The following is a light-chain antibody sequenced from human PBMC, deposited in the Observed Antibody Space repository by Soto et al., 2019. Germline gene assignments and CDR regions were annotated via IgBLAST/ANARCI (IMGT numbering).Light chain of an antibody. J-gene: IGLJ1*01. V-gene: IGLV2-14*01. CDR3: RFYTGSSDYV. Sequence: QSVLTQPASVSGSPGQSITISCTGTSSDIAIYNYVSWYQQQPGKAPKLMIYQVTNRPSGVSNRFSGSRSGNTASLTISGLQADDEADYYCRFYTGSSDYVFGTGTKLTVL. CDR2: QVT. CDR1: SSDIAIYNY.